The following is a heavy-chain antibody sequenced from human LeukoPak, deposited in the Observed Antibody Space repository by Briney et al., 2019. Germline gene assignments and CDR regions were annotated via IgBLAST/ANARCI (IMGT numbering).Heavy chain of an antibody. CDR1: GFNFIDYS. J-gene: IGHJ4*01. CDR2: IGISSGNT. Sequence: GGSLRLSCAASGFNFIDYSMYWVRQAPGKGLEWISYIGISSGNTKYADSVKGRFTISRDKARNSLYLQMNSLRVKDTAMYYCARDHRYAFDNWGHGTLVTVSS. V-gene: IGHV3-48*01. CDR3: ARDHRYAFDN. D-gene: IGHD5-12*01.